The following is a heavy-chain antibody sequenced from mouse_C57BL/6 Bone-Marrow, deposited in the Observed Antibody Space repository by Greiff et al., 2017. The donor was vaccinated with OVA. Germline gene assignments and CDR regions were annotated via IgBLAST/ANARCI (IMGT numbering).Heavy chain of an antibody. CDR1: GYTFTSYG. V-gene: IGHV1-81*01. Sequence: QVQLQQSGAELARPGASVKLSCKASGYTFTSYGISWVKQRPGQGLEWIGEIYPRSGNTSYNEKFKGKATLTADKSSSTAYMELRSLTSEDSAVYFCARSAYYYGSRFAYWGQGTLVTVSA. CDR3: ARSAYYYGSRFAY. D-gene: IGHD1-1*01. J-gene: IGHJ3*01. CDR2: IYPRSGNT.